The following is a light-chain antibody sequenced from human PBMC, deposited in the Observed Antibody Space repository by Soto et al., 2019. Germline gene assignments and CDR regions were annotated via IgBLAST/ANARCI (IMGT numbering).Light chain of an antibody. V-gene: IGKV3-20*01. J-gene: IGKJ2*01. Sequence: EIVMTQSPATLSVSPGERATLSCRASQTVNSNLAWYQQKPGQAPRLLIYGASSRATGIPDRFSGSGSGTDFTLTISRLEPEDFAVYYCQQYGGSPRTFGQGAKVDI. CDR1: QTVNSN. CDR2: GAS. CDR3: QQYGGSPRT.